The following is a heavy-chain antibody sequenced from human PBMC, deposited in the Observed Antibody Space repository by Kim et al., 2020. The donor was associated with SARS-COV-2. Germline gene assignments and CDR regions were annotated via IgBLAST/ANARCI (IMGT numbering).Heavy chain of an antibody. D-gene: IGHD4-17*01. Sequence: PSLKSRLTISVDTSTNEFSLRLSSVTAADTAVYYCARGDYGDYWFDPWGQGTLVTVSS. CDR3: ARGDYGDYWFDP. J-gene: IGHJ5*02. V-gene: IGHV4-34*01.